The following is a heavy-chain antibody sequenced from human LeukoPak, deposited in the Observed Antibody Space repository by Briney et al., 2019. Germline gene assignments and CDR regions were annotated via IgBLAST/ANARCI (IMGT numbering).Heavy chain of an antibody. CDR1: GFTFSSYW. CDR2: IKQDGSEK. V-gene: IGHV3-7*03. Sequence: GGSLRLSCAASGFTFSSYWMSWVRQAPGKGLEWVANIKQDGSEKYYVDSVKGRFTISRDNAKNSLYLQMNSLRAEDTALYYCARDHSKGIAVAGNWGQGTLVTVSS. J-gene: IGHJ4*02. D-gene: IGHD6-19*01. CDR3: ARDHSKGIAVAGN.